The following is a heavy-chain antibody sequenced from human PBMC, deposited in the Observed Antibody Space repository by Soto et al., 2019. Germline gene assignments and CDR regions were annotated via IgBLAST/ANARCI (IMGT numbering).Heavy chain of an antibody. CDR2: FDPEDGET. CDR1: GYTLTELS. V-gene: IGHV1-24*01. D-gene: IGHD3-9*01. J-gene: IGHJ5*02. CDR3: ATLGHYDILTGYYSEGDNWFDP. Sequence: ASVKVSCKVSGYTLTELSMHWVRQAPGKGLERMGGFDPEDGETIYAQKFQGRVTMTEDTSTDTAYMELSSLRSEDTAVYYCATLGHYDILTGYYSEGDNWFDPWGQGTLVTVSS.